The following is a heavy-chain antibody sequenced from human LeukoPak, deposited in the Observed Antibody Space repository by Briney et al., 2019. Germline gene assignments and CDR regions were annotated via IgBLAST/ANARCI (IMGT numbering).Heavy chain of an antibody. D-gene: IGHD3-10*01. CDR3: AKGTERYREVSSFDY. J-gene: IGHJ4*02. V-gene: IGHV3-23*01. Sequence: PGGSLRLSCAASGFTFDDYAMNWVRQAPGKGLEWVSAISGGGGGTYYADFVKGRFTISRDNSKNTLYLQMNSLRAEDTAAYYCAKGTERYREVSSFDYWGQGTLVTVSS. CDR1: GFTFDDYA. CDR2: ISGGGGGT.